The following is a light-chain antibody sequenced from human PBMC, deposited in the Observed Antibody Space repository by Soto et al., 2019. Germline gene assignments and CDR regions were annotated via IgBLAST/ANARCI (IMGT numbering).Light chain of an antibody. Sequence: QTVVTQEPSFSVSPGGSVTLTCGLNSGSVSTNYYPTWYQQTPGQAPRTLIYNPNTRFSGVPDRFSGSIVGNKAALTVTGAQADYESNYSCVLYMVGGPVVFGGGTKLTVL. V-gene: IGLV8-61*01. J-gene: IGLJ2*01. CDR3: VLYMVGGPVV. CDR1: SGSVSTNYY. CDR2: NPN.